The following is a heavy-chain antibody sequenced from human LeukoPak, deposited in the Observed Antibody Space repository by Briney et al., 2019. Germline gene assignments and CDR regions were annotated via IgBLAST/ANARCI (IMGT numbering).Heavy chain of an antibody. V-gene: IGHV3-23*01. CDR1: GFTFSSYA. CDR3: HGGYGCYGFDI. J-gene: IGHJ3*02. D-gene: IGHD5-12*01. Sequence: GGSLTLSCAASGFTFSSYAMSWVRQAPGRGREWVSAISGSGGSTYYADSVKGRFTISRDNSKNTLYLQMSSLRAEDTAVYYCHGGYGCYGFDIWGQGTMVTVSS. CDR2: ISGSGGST.